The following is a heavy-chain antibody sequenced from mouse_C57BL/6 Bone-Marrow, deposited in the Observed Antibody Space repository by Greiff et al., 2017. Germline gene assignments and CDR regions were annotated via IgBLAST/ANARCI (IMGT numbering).Heavy chain of an antibody. J-gene: IGHJ3*01. Sequence: VQRVESGAELARPGASVKMSCKASGYTFTSYTMHWVKQRPGQGLEWIGYINPSSGYTKYNQKFKDKATLTADKSSSTAYMQLSSLTSEDSAVYYCARTLVGVFAYWGQGTLVTVSA. V-gene: IGHV1-4*01. CDR1: GYTFTSYT. CDR3: ARTLVGVFAY. D-gene: IGHD2-1*01. CDR2: INPSSGYT.